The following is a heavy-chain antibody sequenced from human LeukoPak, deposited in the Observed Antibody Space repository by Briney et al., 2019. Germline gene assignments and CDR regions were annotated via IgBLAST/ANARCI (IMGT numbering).Heavy chain of an antibody. CDR3: ARAQTYYYGMGV. CDR2: MDPNSGNT. Sequence: GASVKVSCKASGYTFTRYDINWVRQSTGQGLEWMGWMDPNSGNTGYAQKFQGRVTMTRNTSISTAYMELSSLRSEDTAVYYCARAQTYYYGMGVWGQGTTVTVSS. V-gene: IGHV1-8*01. CDR1: GYTFTRYD. J-gene: IGHJ6*02.